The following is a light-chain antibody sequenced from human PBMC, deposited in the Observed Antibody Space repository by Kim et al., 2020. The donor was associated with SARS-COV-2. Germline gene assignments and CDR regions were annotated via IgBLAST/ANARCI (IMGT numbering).Light chain of an antibody. J-gene: IGKJ2*01. CDR3: QQYNNWPPYT. CDR1: QSVSSN. CDR2: GAS. Sequence: VSPGESVTLSCRASQSVSSNLAWYQQRPGQAPTLIIFGASNRATGVPVRFSGSGSGTEFTLTISSLQSEDFAVYYCQQYNNWPPYTFGQGTKLE. V-gene: IGKV3-15*01.